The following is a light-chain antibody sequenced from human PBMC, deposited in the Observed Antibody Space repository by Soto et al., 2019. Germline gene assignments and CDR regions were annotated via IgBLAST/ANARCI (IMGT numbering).Light chain of an antibody. J-gene: IGKJ1*01. Sequence: EIVMTQSPATLSVSPGERATLSCRASQSVSNNLAWYQQKADQAPRRLIYGASTRATGIPARFSGSGSGTEFTLTISSLQSEDFAVYYCQQYNNWPPWTFGQGTKVEIK. CDR3: QQYNNWPPWT. V-gene: IGKV3-15*01. CDR1: QSVSNN. CDR2: GAS.